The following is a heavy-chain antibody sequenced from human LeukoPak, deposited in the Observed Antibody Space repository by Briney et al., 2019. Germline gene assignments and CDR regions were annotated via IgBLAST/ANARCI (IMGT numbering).Heavy chain of an antibody. V-gene: IGHV3-30*02. J-gene: IGHJ6*03. CDR3: AREGRGYSYGGYMDV. D-gene: IGHD5-18*01. Sequence: GGSLRLSCAASGFTFSSYAMHWVRQAPGKGLEWVAFIRYDGSNKYYADSVKGRFTISRDNSKNKLYLQMNSLRAEDTAVYYCAREGRGYSYGGYMDVWGKGTTVTVSS. CDR1: GFTFSSYA. CDR2: IRYDGSNK.